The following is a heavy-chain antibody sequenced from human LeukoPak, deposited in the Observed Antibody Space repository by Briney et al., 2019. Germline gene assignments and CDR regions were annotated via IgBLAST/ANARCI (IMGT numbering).Heavy chain of an antibody. D-gene: IGHD6-19*01. CDR3: AQGAIAVAGYHAFDI. CDR1: GGTFSSYA. J-gene: IGHJ3*02. CDR2: IIPIFGTA. V-gene: IGHV1-69*05. Sequence: SVKVSCKASGGTFSSYAISWVRQAPGQGLEWMGRIIPIFGTANYAQKFQGRVTITTDESTSTAYMKLSSLRSEDTAVYYCAQGAIAVAGYHAFDIWGQGTMVTVSS.